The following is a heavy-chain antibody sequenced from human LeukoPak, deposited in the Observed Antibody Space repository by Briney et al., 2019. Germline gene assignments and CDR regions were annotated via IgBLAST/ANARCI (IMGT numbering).Heavy chain of an antibody. Sequence: GRSLRLSCAASGFTFSSYGMHWVRQAPGKGLEGGAVIWYDGSNKYYADSAKGRFTISRDNYKNTLYRKMKSLRAEDTGVYYCAKVTGDDYNYIDYWGQGTLVTVSS. J-gene: IGHJ4*02. CDR3: AKVTGDDYNYIDY. CDR2: IWYDGSNK. CDR1: GFTFSSYG. D-gene: IGHD5-24*01. V-gene: IGHV3-33*06.